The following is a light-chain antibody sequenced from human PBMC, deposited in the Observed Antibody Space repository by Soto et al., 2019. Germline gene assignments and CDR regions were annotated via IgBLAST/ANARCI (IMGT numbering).Light chain of an antibody. CDR2: RNN. J-gene: IGLJ2*01. CDR3: AAWDDSLSGHVV. CDR1: SSNIGSYY. V-gene: IGLV1-47*03. Sequence: QSVLTQPPSASGTPGQRVTISCSGSSSNIGSYYIYWYQQLPGTAPKLLIYRNNQRPSGVPDRFSGPKSGTSASLSISGLWSEDEADYYCAAWDDSLSGHVVFGGGTQLTVL.